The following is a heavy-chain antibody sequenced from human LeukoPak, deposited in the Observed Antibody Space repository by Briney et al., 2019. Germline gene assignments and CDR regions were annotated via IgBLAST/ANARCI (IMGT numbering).Heavy chain of an antibody. J-gene: IGHJ4*02. CDR2: INHSGNT. CDR1: GGSFSGYY. CDR3: ARGTTYYYDSSGLDY. V-gene: IGHV4-34*01. Sequence: SETLSLTCAVYGGSFSGYYWSWIRQPPGKGLEWIGEINHSGNTNYNPSLKSRVTISVDTSKNQFSLKLSSVTAADTAVYYCARGTTYYYDSSGLDYWGQGTLVTVSS. D-gene: IGHD3-22*01.